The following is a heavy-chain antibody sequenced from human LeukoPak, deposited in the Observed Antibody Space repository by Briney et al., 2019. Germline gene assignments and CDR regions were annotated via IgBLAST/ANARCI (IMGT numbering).Heavy chain of an antibody. CDR1: GFTFSSYA. Sequence: HPGGSLRLSCAASGFTFSSYAMSWVRQAPGKGLEWVSAISGSGDITYYADSVKGRFTISRDNSKNTLYLQMNSLRAEDTAVYYCAKDAPAAVMGYFDLWGRGALSLSPQ. CDR2: ISGSGDIT. CDR3: AKDAPAAVMGYFDL. V-gene: IGHV3-23*01. J-gene: IGHJ2*01. D-gene: IGHD6-13*01.